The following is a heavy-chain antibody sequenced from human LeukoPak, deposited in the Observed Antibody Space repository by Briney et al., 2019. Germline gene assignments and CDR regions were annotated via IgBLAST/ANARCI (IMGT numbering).Heavy chain of an antibody. CDR3: ARRYTVTTSEDWFDP. CDR1: GFTFSSYS. J-gene: IGHJ5*02. CDR2: ISSSSSYI. D-gene: IGHD4-17*01. V-gene: IGHV3-21*01. Sequence: GGSLRLSCAASGFTFSSYSMNWVRQAPGKGLEWVSSISSSSSYIYYADSVKGRFTISRDNSKNTLYLQMNSLRAEDTAVYYCARRYTVTTSEDWFDPWGQGTLVTVSS.